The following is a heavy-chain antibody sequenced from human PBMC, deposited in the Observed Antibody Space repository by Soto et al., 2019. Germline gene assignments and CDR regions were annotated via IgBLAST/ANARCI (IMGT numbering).Heavy chain of an antibody. D-gene: IGHD6-19*01. V-gene: IGHV1-3*01. Sequence: ASVKVSCKASGYTFTSYAMHWVRQAPGQRLEWMGWINAGNGNTKYSQKFQGRVTITRDTSASTAYMELSSLRSEDTAVYYCASFMGNFIAVAPRDYWGQGTLVTGYS. CDR2: INAGNGNT. J-gene: IGHJ4*02. CDR1: GYTFTSYA. CDR3: ASFMGNFIAVAPRDY.